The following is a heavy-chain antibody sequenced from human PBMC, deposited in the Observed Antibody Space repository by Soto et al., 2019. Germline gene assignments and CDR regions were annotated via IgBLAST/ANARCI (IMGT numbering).Heavy chain of an antibody. CDR2: IIPIFGTA. Sequence: GASVKVSCKASEDTFRNYAISWVRQAPGQGLEWMGGIIPIFGTANYAQKFQGRVTITADTSANTVYLELSSLRSEDTAVYYCASTKYDSSAYYYWYLGRCGSATLVTV. D-gene: IGHD3-22*01. CDR1: EDTFRNYA. CDR3: ASTKYDSSAYYYWYLGR. V-gene: IGHV1-69*06. J-gene: IGHJ2*01.